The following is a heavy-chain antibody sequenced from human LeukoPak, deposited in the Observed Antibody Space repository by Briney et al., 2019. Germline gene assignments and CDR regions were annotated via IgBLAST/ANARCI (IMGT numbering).Heavy chain of an antibody. CDR1: GFSFSGHW. J-gene: IGHJ4*02. V-gene: IGHV3-74*01. Sequence: GGSLRLSCTASGFSFSGHWMHWARQLPGKGLVWVSRISPTGSTTSYADSVKGRFTVSRDNAKNSLYLQMNSLRAEDTAVYYCARQLWGWYFDYWGQGTLVTVSS. CDR2: ISPTGSTT. D-gene: IGHD3-10*01. CDR3: ARQLWGWYFDY.